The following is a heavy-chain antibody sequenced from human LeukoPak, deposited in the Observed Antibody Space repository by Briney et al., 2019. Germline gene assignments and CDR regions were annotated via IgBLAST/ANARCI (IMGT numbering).Heavy chain of an antibody. J-gene: IGHJ4*02. V-gene: IGHV4-61*01. CDR1: GGSVSSSSYY. D-gene: IGHD6-13*01. Sequence: PSETLSLTCSVSGGSVSSSSYYWSWIRQPPGKGLEWIGYIHYTGNTNYNPSLKSRVTISIDTSRNQFSLKLSSVTAADTAVYYCARGAHEAAGVLNYWGQGSLVTVSS. CDR2: IHYTGNT. CDR3: ARGAHEAAGVLNY.